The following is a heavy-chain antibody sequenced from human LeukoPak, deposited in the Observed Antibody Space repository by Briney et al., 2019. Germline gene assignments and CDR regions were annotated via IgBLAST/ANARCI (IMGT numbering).Heavy chain of an antibody. J-gene: IGHJ4*02. V-gene: IGHV4-59*01. CDR3: ARGVAVAGTFDY. CDR1: GGSISSYC. Sequence: SETLSLTCTVSGGSISSYCWSWIRQPPGKGLEWIGYIYYSGSTNYNPSLKSRVTISVDTSKNQFSLKLSSVTAADTAVYYCARGVAVAGTFDYWGQGTLVTVSS. D-gene: IGHD6-19*01. CDR2: IYYSGST.